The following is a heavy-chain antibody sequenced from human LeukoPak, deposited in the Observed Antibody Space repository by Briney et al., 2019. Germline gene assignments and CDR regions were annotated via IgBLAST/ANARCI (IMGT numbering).Heavy chain of an antibody. D-gene: IGHD3-22*01. V-gene: IGHV4-39*07. CDR1: GGSISSSSYY. CDR3: ARDFKYYYDSSGASDHAFDI. CDR2: IYYSGST. J-gene: IGHJ3*02. Sequence: SETLSLTCTVSGGSISSSSYYWGWIRQPPGKGLEWIGSIYYSGSTYYNPSLKSRVTISVDTSKNQFSLKLSSVTAADTAVYYRARDFKYYYDSSGASDHAFDIWGQGTMVTVSS.